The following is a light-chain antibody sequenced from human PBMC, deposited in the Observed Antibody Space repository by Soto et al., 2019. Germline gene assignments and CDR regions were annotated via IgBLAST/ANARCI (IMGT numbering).Light chain of an antibody. CDR3: QQSYSTWT. Sequence: DLQMTQSPSSLSASLGDRVTNTCRASQSISSYLNWYQQKPGKAPKLLIYAASSLQSGVPSRFSGSGSGTDFTLTISSLQPEDFATYYCQQSYSTWTFGQGTKVDIK. J-gene: IGKJ1*01. CDR2: AAS. CDR1: QSISSY. V-gene: IGKV1-39*01.